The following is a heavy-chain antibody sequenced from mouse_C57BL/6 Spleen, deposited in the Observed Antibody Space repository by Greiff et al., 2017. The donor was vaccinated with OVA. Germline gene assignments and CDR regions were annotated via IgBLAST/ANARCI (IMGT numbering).Heavy chain of an antibody. Sequence: DVKLQESGAELVRPGASVKLSCTASGFNIKDDYMHWVKQRPEQGLEWIGWIDPENGDTEYASKFQGKATITADTSSNTAYLQLSSLTSEDTAVYYCTNWDGEGYYFDYWGQGTTLTVSS. V-gene: IGHV14-4*01. J-gene: IGHJ2*01. CDR1: GFNIKDDY. CDR3: TNWDGEGYYFDY. D-gene: IGHD4-1*01. CDR2: IDPENGDT.